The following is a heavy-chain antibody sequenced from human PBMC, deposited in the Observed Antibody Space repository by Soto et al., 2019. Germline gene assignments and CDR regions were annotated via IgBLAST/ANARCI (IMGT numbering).Heavy chain of an antibody. CDR1: GFTFSSYA. V-gene: IGHV3-23*01. CDR3: AKQQGPGTPYYYAMDV. CDR2: IRSSGDRT. Sequence: EVQLLESGGGLVQPGGSLRLSCAASGFTFSSYAMSWVRQAPGKGLEWVSVIRSSGDRTYYADSVKGRFTMSRENSKNTLYMQMTSLRAEDTAVYYCAKQQGPGTPYYYAMDVWGQGTTVTVSS. J-gene: IGHJ6*02. D-gene: IGHD1-1*01.